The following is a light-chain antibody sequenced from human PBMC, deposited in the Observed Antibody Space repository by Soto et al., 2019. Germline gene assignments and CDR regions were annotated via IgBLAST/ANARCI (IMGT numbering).Light chain of an antibody. CDR3: QQYNNWPPII. J-gene: IGKJ5*01. Sequence: EIVMTQSPATLSVSPGERATLSCRASQSVSSNLAWYQQKPGQAPRLLIYGASTRATGIPARFSGSGSGTDFTLTISSLHSEDFAVYYCQQYNNWPPIIFGQGTRLEMK. CDR1: QSVSSN. V-gene: IGKV3-15*01. CDR2: GAS.